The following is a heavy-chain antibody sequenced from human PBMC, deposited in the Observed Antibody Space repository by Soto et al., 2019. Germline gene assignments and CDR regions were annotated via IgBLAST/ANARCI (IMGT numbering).Heavy chain of an antibody. D-gene: IGHD5-12*01. Sequence: GGSLRLSCAASGFTFSSYAMSWVRQAPGKGLEWVSAISGSGGSTYYADSVKGRFTISRDNSKNTLYLQMNSLRAEDTAVYYCAKGSPHVDIVATSLSYGMDVWGQGTTVTVSS. CDR1: GFTFSSYA. CDR2: ISGSGGST. V-gene: IGHV3-23*01. CDR3: AKGSPHVDIVATSLSYGMDV. J-gene: IGHJ6*02.